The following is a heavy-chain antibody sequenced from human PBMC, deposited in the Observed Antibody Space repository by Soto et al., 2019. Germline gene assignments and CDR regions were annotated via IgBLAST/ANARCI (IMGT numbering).Heavy chain of an antibody. CDR2: ISTYSGNT. Sequence: QVPLIQSGAEMKKPGASVRVSCKTSGYTFVSYAISWVRQAPGQGLEWMGWISTYSGNTNYAQRFQGRVTMTEDTPTSTAYMDLRNLRSDYRAVYDCVLGSAVTMSPHYYYMDVWGKGTTVTVFS. D-gene: IGHD4-17*01. J-gene: IGHJ6*03. CDR1: GYTFVSYA. V-gene: IGHV1-18*01. CDR3: VLGSAVTMSPHYYYMDV.